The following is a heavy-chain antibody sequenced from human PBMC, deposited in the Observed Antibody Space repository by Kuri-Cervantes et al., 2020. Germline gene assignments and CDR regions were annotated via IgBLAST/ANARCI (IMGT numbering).Heavy chain of an antibody. V-gene: IGHV1-8*01. CDR2: MNPDTGNT. D-gene: IGHD5-12*01. CDR3: ATVISGREGEFDY. J-gene: IGHJ4*02. CDR1: GYTFSSYD. Sequence: ASVKVSCKASGYTFSSYDINWVRQATGQGLEWMGWMNPDTGNTGYAQKFQGRVTMTRTTSITTAYMELSSLRSEDTAVYYCATVISGREGEFDYWGQGTLVTVSS.